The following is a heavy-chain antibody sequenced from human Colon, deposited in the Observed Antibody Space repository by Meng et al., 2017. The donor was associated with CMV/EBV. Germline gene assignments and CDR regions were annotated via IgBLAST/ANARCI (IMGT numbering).Heavy chain of an antibody. J-gene: IGHJ6*02. CDR3: ARCRRTLLSGVPGKYFYSYHMDV. CDR1: GYTFINHD. Sequence: SCKASGYTFINHDINWVRQAPGKGLEWVSHINASGGDIYYADSARGRFTISRDNAKNSLFLQMNSLRAEDTAVYYCARCRRTLLSGVPGKYFYSYHMDVWGQGTTVTVSS. CDR2: INASGGDI. D-gene: IGHD3-10*01. V-gene: IGHV3-48*03.